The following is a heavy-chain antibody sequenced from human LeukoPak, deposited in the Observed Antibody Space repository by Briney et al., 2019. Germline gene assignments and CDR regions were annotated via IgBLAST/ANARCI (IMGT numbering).Heavy chain of an antibody. CDR3: AKGGGYYYYYMDV. CDR1: GFTFSSYG. CDR2: ISGSGGRT. V-gene: IGHV3-23*01. J-gene: IGHJ6*03. Sequence: GGSLRLSCAASGFTFSSYGMSWVRQAPGKGLEWVSAISGSGGRTYYADSVKGRFTISRDNSKNTLYLQMNSLRAEDTAVYYCAKGGGYYYYYMDVWGKGTTVTVSS.